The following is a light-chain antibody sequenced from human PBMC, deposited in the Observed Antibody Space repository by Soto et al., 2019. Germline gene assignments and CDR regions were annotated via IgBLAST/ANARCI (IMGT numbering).Light chain of an antibody. J-gene: IGKJ1*01. CDR3: QPRKT. CDR1: QSISSY. Sequence: DIQMTQSPSSLSASVGDRVTITFRASQSISSYLTWYQQKPGKEPKLLIYAASILQSGVPSRFSGSEYGTDFTLTIGCLHPEDFATYCCQPRKTFGHGTQVQI. V-gene: IGKV1-39*01. CDR2: AAS.